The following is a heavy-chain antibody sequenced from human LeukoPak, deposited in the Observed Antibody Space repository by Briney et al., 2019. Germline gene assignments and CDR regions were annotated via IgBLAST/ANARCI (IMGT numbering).Heavy chain of an antibody. CDR3: ARLPLRCSGGSCYPYFDY. D-gene: IGHD2-15*01. J-gene: IGHJ4*02. Sequence: SETLSLTCAVSGYSISSGYYWGWIRQPPGKGLEWIGSIYHSGSTNYNPSLKSRVTISVDKSKNQFSLKLSSVTAADTAVYYCARLPLRCSGGSCYPYFDYWGQGTLVTVSS. CDR1: GYSISSGYY. V-gene: IGHV4-38-2*01. CDR2: IYHSGST.